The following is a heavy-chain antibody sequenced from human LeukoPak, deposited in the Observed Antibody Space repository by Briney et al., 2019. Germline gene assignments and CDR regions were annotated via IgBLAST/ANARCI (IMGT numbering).Heavy chain of an antibody. Sequence: GGSLRLSCAASGFTFSSYGMHWVRQAPGKGLEWVAVISYDGSNKYYADSVKGRFTISRDISKNTLYLQMNSLRAEDTAVYYCAKQFRGYSYGYYFDYWGQGTLVTVSS. V-gene: IGHV3-30*18. J-gene: IGHJ4*02. CDR2: ISYDGSNK. CDR1: GFTFSSYG. D-gene: IGHD5-18*01. CDR3: AKQFRGYSYGYYFDY.